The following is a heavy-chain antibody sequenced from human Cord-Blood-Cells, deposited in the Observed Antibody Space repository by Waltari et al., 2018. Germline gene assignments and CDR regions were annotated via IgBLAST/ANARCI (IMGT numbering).Heavy chain of an antibody. J-gene: IGHJ5*02. CDR3: ATLKYSSSWYWFDP. Sequence: QVQLQQWGAGLLKPSETLSLTCAVYGGSFSGYYWSWIRQPPGKGLGWIGEINHSGSTNYTPSLKSRATISVDTSQNQFSLKLSSVTAADTAVYYCATLKYSSSWYWFDPWGQGTLVTVSS. D-gene: IGHD6-13*01. CDR1: GGSFSGYY. CDR2: INHSGST. V-gene: IGHV4-34*01.